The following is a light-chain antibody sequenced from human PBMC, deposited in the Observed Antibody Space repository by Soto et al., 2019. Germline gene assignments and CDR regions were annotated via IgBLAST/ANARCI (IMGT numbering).Light chain of an antibody. Sequence: QSALTQPASVSGSPGQSITISCTGTSSDVGFYNYVSWYQQHPGKAPKLMIYEVSDRPSGVSNRFSGSKSGNTASLTISGLQAEDEADYYCSSYTTSSTLVFGGGPQLTVL. J-gene: IGLJ3*02. V-gene: IGLV2-14*01. CDR3: SSYTTSSTLV. CDR2: EVS. CDR1: SSDVGFYNY.